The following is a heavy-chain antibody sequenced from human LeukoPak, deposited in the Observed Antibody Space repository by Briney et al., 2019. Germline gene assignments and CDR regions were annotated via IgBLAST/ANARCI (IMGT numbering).Heavy chain of an antibody. J-gene: IGHJ3*02. CDR1: GFSISDYS. CDR2: IKQDGSEK. V-gene: IGHV3-7*01. D-gene: IGHD3-16*01. CDR3: ARDGAKAGAFDI. Sequence: GGSLRLSCADSGFSISDYSMSWVRQAPGEGLEWVANIKQDGSEKYYVDSVKGRFTISRDNAKNSLYLQMNSLRAEDTAVYYCARDGAKAGAFDIWGQGTMVTVSS.